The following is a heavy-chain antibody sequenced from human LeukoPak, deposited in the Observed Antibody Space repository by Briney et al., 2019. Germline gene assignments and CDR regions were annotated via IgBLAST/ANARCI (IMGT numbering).Heavy chain of an antibody. J-gene: IGHJ5*02. D-gene: IGHD6-13*01. Sequence: SVKVSCKASGGTFSSYAISWVRQAPGQGLEWMGGIIPIFGTANYAQKFQGRVTITADESTSTAYMELSSLRSEDTAVYYCAREGIAAAGPTGGNWFDPWGQGTLVTVSS. CDR2: IIPIFGTA. V-gene: IGHV1-69*13. CDR3: AREGIAAAGPTGGNWFDP. CDR1: GGTFSSYA.